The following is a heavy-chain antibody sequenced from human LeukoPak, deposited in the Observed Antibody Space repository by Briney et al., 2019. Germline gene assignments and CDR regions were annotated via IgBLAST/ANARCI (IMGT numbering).Heavy chain of an antibody. Sequence: PGGSLRLSCAASGFTFRNYWMSWVRQAPGKGLEWVSFLNEDGSKKYCMDSVKGRFTISRDNAKNSLYLQMNSLRAEDTAVYYCARDHYNWTPDQGYKVFDYWGQGTTVTVSS. D-gene: IGHD1-20*01. J-gene: IGHJ4*03. CDR1: GFTFRNYW. CDR3: ARDHYNWTPDQGYKVFDY. V-gene: IGHV3-7*01. CDR2: LNEDGSKK.